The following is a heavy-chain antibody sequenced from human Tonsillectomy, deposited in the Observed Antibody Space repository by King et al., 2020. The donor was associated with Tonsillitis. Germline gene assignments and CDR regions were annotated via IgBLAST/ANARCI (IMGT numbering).Heavy chain of an antibody. V-gene: IGHV4-59*08. D-gene: IGHD5-18*01. CDR1: GGSISSYY. CDR3: VRLSDTAMAPIDN. Sequence: VQLQESGPGLVKPSETLSLTCTVSGGSISSYYWSWIRQPPGKGLEWIGYIYYSGSTNYNPSLKSRVTISVDTSKNQFSLKLSSVTAADTAVYYCVRLSDTAMAPIDNWGQGTLVTVSS. CDR2: IYYSGST. J-gene: IGHJ4*02.